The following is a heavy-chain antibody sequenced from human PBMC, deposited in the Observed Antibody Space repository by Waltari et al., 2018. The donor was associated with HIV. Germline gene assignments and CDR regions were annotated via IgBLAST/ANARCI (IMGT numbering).Heavy chain of an antibody. CDR1: GYTFTSYY. V-gene: IGHV1-46*01. D-gene: IGHD3-3*01. J-gene: IGHJ6*02. Sequence: QLQLVQSGAEVKKPGASVKVSCKASGYTFTSYYIPWVRQAPGQGLEWMEIINPIGGTTRYAQKFQGRVTMTRDTSTRTVYMELSSLRSEDTAVYYCARDEGGGEYNDFWSGLDYYGMDVWGQGTTVTVSS. CDR2: INPIGGTT. CDR3: ARDEGGGEYNDFWSGLDYYGMDV.